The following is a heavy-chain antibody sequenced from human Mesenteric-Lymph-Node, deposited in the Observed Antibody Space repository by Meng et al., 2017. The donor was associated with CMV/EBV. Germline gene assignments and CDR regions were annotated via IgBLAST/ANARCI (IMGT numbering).Heavy chain of an antibody. CDR3: AKGQLNHDFWSGIDY. Sequence: SLKISCAGSGFTFDDYAMHWVRQAPGKGLEWVSGISWNGGSIGYADSVKGRFTISRDNAKNSLYLQMNSLRAEDMALYYCAKGQLNHDFWSGIDYWGQGTLVTVSS. D-gene: IGHD3-3*01. V-gene: IGHV3-9*03. J-gene: IGHJ4*02. CDR2: ISWNGGSI. CDR1: GFTFDDYA.